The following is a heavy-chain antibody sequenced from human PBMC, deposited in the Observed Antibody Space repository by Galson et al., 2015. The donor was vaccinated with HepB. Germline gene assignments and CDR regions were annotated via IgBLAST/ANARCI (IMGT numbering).Heavy chain of an antibody. J-gene: IGHJ3*02. V-gene: IGHV1-46*04. D-gene: IGHD1-26*01. CDR3: ARTIVGPPGTFDI. Sequence: SVKVSCKASGYTFTSYYMHWVRQAPGQGLEWMGIINPSGGSTSYAQELQGRVTMTRDTSTSTVYMELSSLRSEDTAVYYCARTIVGPPGTFDIWGQGTMVTVSS. CDR1: GYTFTSYY. CDR2: INPSGGST.